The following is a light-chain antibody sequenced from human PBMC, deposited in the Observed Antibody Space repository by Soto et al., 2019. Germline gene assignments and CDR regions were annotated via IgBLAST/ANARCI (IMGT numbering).Light chain of an antibody. J-gene: IGLJ2*01. Sequence: SYELTQPLSVSVALGQTARITCGGNNIGSKNVHWYQQKPGQAPVLVIYRDSNRPSGIPERFSGSNSGNTATLTISRAQAGDEADYYGQVWDSSIVVFGGGTKLTVL. CDR2: RDS. CDR3: QVWDSSIVV. CDR1: NIGSKN. V-gene: IGLV3-9*01.